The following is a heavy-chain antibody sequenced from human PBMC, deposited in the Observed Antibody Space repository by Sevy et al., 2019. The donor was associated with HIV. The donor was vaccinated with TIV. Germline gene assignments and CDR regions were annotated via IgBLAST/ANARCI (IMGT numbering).Heavy chain of an antibody. CDR3: ARAGGDCYSKNECWFVS. J-gene: IGHJ5*01. V-gene: IGHV3-48*01. Sequence: GGSLTLSCAASGFTFSAYSMNWVRQAPGKGLEWVSYISSSSGTIYYADSVKGQFTISRDNAKSSLYLQMNGLRAEDTAVYYCARAGGDCYSKNECWFVSWGQGTLVTVSS. D-gene: IGHD2-21*01. CDR1: GFTFSAYS. CDR2: ISSSSGTI.